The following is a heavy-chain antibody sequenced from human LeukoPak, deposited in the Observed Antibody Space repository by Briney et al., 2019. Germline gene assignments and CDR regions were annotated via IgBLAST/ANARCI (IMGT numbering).Heavy chain of an antibody. CDR3: ARVSTTMVRGVYAPFDY. CDR2: INPNSGGT. J-gene: IGHJ4*02. Sequence: ASVKVSCKASGYTFTGYYMHWVRQAPGQGLEWMGWINPNSGGTNYAQKFQGRVTMTRDTSISTAYMELSRLRSDDTAVYYCARVSTTMVRGVYAPFDYWGQGTLVTVSS. V-gene: IGHV1-2*02. D-gene: IGHD3-10*01. CDR1: GYTFTGYY.